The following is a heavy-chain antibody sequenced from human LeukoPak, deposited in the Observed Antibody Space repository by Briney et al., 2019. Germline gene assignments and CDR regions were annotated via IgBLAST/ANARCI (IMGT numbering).Heavy chain of an antibody. J-gene: IGHJ4*02. CDR1: AFTFSSYG. V-gene: IGHV3-23*01. Sequence: GGSLRLSCAASAFTFSSYGTSWVRQAPGKGLEWVSGINGSGGSTYYADSVKGRFTVSRDNSKNTLDLQMNSLRAEDTAVYYCARLSWFGEFFGYWGQGTLVTVSS. D-gene: IGHD3-10*01. CDR3: ARLSWFGEFFGY. CDR2: INGSGGST.